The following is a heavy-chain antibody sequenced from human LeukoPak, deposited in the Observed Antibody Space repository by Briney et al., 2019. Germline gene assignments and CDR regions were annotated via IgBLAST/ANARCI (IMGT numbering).Heavy chain of an antibody. CDR3: GTETLFFLFPF. CDR2: FDPGSGEI. D-gene: IGHD2/OR15-2a*01. CDR1: GYSITELS. J-gene: IGHJ4*02. Sequence: ASVKVSCKVSGYSITELSTHWVRQAPGKGLEWMGGFDPGSGEIIYEQKFQDRVTMTEDTSTDTAYMELRSLRSEDTALYYCGTETLFFLFPFWGQGTLVTFSS. V-gene: IGHV1-24*01.